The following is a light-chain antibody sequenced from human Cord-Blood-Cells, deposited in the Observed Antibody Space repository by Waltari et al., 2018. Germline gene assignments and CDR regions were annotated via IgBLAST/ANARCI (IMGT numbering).Light chain of an antibody. V-gene: IGLV2-11*01. Sequence: QSALTPPRSVSGSPGQSVPISCTGTSRDGGGYNYVLWYQQHPGKAPKLMIYDVSKRPSGVPDRFPGSKSGTTASLTISGLKAEDEADYYGCSYAGSYTFKVFGGGTKLTVL. CDR3: CSYAGSYTFKV. CDR1: SRDGGGYNY. CDR2: DVS. J-gene: IGLJ3*02.